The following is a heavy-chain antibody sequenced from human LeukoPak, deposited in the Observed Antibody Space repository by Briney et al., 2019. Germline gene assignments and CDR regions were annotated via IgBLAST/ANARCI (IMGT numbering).Heavy chain of an antibody. CDR2: IYHSGST. J-gene: IGHJ4*02. V-gene: IGHV4-38-2*02. Sequence: SETLSLTCTVSGDSVSTSYYWGWIRQPPGKGLEGIGSIYHSGSTYYNPSLKSRVTISVDTSKNQFSLKLSSVTAADTAVYYCARDLRTMVRGVFDYWGQGTLVTVSS. CDR1: GDSVSTSYY. D-gene: IGHD3-10*01. CDR3: ARDLRTMVRGVFDY.